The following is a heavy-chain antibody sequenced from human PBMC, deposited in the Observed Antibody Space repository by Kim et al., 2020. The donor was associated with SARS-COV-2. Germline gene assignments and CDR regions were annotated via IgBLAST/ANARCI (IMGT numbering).Heavy chain of an antibody. V-gene: IGHV3-23*01. CDR3: DASDY. Sequence: ISVRVLRTHYADSVKGRFTISRDNARSTLFLQMNYLRAEDTAIYYCDASDYWGQGSLGTVSS. CDR2: ISVRVLRT. J-gene: IGHJ4*02.